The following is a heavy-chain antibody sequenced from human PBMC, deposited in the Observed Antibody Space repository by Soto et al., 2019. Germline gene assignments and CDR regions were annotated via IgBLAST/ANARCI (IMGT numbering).Heavy chain of an antibody. D-gene: IGHD3-10*01. CDR2: INYCGSN. Sequence: PSETLSLTCTVSGASISSGGYYWCWIRQHPRKCQERIGQINYCGSNYYNPSLKSRVTISVDTSKNQFSLKLSSVTSADTAVYYCARVTNGSGSYYFDLSWFDPWGQGTLVTVSS. V-gene: IGHV4-31*03. CDR3: ARVTNGSGSYYFDLSWFDP. CDR1: GASISSGGYY. J-gene: IGHJ5*02.